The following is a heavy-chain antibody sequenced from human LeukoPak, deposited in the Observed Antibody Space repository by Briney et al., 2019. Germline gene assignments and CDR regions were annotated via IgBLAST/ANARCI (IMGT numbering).Heavy chain of an antibody. CDR1: GGSISSGGYY. V-gene: IGHV4-31*03. Sequence: NPSETLSLTCTVSGGSISSGGYYWSWIRQHPGKGLEWIGCIYYSGSTYYNPSLKSRVTISVDTSKNQFSLKLSSVTAADTAVYYCASRRGSRFDYWGQGTLVTVSS. CDR2: IYYSGST. D-gene: IGHD3-10*01. CDR3: ASRRGSRFDY. J-gene: IGHJ4*02.